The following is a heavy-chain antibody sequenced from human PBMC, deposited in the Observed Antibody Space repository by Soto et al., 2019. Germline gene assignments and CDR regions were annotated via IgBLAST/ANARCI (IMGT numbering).Heavy chain of an antibody. V-gene: IGHV3-73*01. D-gene: IGHD2-8*01. CDR3: TRLCTNGVYPD. Sequence: GGSLRLSCAASGFTFSGSAMHWVRQASGKGLEWVGRIRSKANSYATAYAASVKGRFTISRDDSKNTAYLQMNSLKTEDTAVYYCTRLCTNGVYPDWGQGTLVTVSS. CDR1: GFTFSGSA. CDR2: IRSKANSYAT. J-gene: IGHJ4*02.